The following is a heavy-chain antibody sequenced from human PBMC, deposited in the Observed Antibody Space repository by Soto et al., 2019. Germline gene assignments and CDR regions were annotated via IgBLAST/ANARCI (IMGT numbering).Heavy chain of an antibody. CDR3: ATSQGGYCSGGSCYFGDAFDI. J-gene: IGHJ3*02. CDR2: IIPILGIA. Sequence: SVKVSCKASGGTFSSYTISWVRQAPGQGLEWMGRIIPILGIANYAQKFQGRVTITADKSTSTAYMELSSLRSEDTAVYYCATSQGGYCSGGSCYFGDAFDIWGQGTMVTVSS. CDR1: GGTFSSYT. D-gene: IGHD2-15*01. V-gene: IGHV1-69*02.